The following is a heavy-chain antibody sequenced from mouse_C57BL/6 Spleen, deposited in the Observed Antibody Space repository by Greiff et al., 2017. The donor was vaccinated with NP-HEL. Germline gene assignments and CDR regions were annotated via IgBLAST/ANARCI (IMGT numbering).Heavy chain of an antibody. CDR2: IYPRSGNT. CDR3: ARYYYGSSSFDY. CDR1: GYTFTSYG. Sequence: VQLQQSGAELARPGASVKLSCKASGYTFTSYGISWVKQRPGQGLEWIGEIYPRSGNTYYNEKFKGKATLTADKSSSTAYMELRSLTSEDSAVYFCARYYYGSSSFDYWGQGTTLTVSS. D-gene: IGHD1-1*01. J-gene: IGHJ2*01. V-gene: IGHV1-81*01.